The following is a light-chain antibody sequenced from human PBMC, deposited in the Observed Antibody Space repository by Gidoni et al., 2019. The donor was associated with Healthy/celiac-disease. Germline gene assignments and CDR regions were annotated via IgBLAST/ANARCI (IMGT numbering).Light chain of an antibody. V-gene: IGLV1-44*01. CDR1: SSNIGSNT. CDR2: SNN. CDR3: AAWDDSLNGYVV. J-gene: IGLJ2*01. Sequence: SALTPPPPASLTPGTTVTIACSGSSSNIGSNTVNGYQQLPGTAPKLLIYSNNQRPSGVPDRFSGSKSGTSASLAISGLQSEDEADYYCAAWDDSLNGYVVFGGGTKLXV.